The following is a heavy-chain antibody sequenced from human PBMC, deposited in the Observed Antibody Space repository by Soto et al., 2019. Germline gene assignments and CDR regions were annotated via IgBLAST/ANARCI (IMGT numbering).Heavy chain of an antibody. CDR1: GFTFSSYG. V-gene: IGHV3-30*18. CDR3: ANSSLMMELWSHGPDY. CDR2: ISYDGSNK. J-gene: IGHJ4*02. D-gene: IGHD5-18*01. Sequence: QVQLVESGGGVVQPGRSLRLSCAASGFTFSSYGMHWVRQAPGKGLEWVAVISYDGSNKYYADSVKGRFTISSDNSKNTLYLHMNSQRAEDTAVYYCANSSLMMELWSHGPDYWGQGTLVTVSS.